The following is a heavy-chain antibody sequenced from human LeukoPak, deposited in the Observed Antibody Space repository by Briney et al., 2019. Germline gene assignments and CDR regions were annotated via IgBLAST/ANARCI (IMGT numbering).Heavy chain of an antibody. J-gene: IGHJ4*02. V-gene: IGHV3-48*04. CDR2: ISSSSSTI. D-gene: IGHD3-9*01. CDR3: ARDRGGRYFDY. CDR1: GFTFSSYS. Sequence: GGSLRLSCAASGFTFSSYSMNWVRQAPGKGLEWVSYISSSSSTIYYADSVKGRFTISRDNAKNSLYLQMNSLRAEDTAVYFCARDRGGRYFDYWGQGTLVAVSS.